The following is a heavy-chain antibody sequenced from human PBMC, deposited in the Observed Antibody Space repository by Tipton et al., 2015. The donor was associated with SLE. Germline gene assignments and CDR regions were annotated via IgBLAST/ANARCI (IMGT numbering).Heavy chain of an antibody. CDR1: GNTFTSYD. V-gene: IGHV1-8*01. CDR3: ASGGFYGSGSWWGY. D-gene: IGHD3-10*01. CDR2: MNPNSGNT. Sequence: QMVQSGAEVKKPGASVKVSCKASGNTFTSYDINWVRQATGQGLEWMGWMNPNSGNTGYAQKFQGRVTMTRNTSISTDYRELSRLRSEDTAVYYCASGGFYGSGSWWGYWGQGTLVTVSS. J-gene: IGHJ4*02.